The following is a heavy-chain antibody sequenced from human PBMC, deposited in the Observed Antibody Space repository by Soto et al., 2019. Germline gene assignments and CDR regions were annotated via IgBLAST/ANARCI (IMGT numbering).Heavy chain of an antibody. CDR1: GGSISSRGYH. D-gene: IGHD6-13*01. CDR3: ARDSSSWTTGLLDY. Sequence: QVQLQESGPGLVKPSQTLSLTCTVSGGSISSRGYHWSWIRQPPGKGLEWIGCIYYSGSTYYNPSRKSRVTMSLDTSKNQISVKLSSVTAADTAVYYCARDSSSWTTGLLDYWGQGTLVTVSS. J-gene: IGHJ4*02. V-gene: IGHV4-30-4*01. CDR2: IYYSGST.